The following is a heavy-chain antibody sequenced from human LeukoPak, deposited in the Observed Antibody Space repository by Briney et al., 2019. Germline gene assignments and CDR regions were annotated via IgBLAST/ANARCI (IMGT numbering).Heavy chain of an antibody. CDR3: VGSGSYSGYFQH. CDR2: INWNGGST. CDR1: GFTFDDYG. J-gene: IGHJ1*01. D-gene: IGHD1-26*01. Sequence: GGSLRLSCAASGFTFDDYGMSRVRQAPGKGLEWVSGINWNGGSTGYADSVKGRFTISRDNAKNSLYLQMNSLRAEDTALYYCVGSGSYSGYFQHWGQGTLVTVSS. V-gene: IGHV3-20*04.